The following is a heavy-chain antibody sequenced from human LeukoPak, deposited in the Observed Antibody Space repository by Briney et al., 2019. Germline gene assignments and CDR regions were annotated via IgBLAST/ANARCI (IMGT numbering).Heavy chain of an antibody. CDR1: GFTVSSNY. Sequence: GGSLRLSCAASGFTVSSNYMNWVRQAPGKGLEWVSVIYSGGSTYYADSVKGRFTISRDNSKDTLYLQMNSLRAEDTAVYYCARDRDANWFDPWGQGTLVTVSS. J-gene: IGHJ5*02. CDR2: IYSGGST. D-gene: IGHD3-10*01. V-gene: IGHV3-53*01. CDR3: ARDRDANWFDP.